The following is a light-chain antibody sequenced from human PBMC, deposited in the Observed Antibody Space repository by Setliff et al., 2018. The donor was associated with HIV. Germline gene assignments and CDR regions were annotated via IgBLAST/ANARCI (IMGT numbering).Light chain of an antibody. J-gene: IGLJ1*01. CDR3: CSYAGTYTSLYV. Sequence: QSALTQPRSVSGSPGQSVTISCTGTTSDIGNYKYVSWYQQHPEKAPKLILYDVSQRPSGVPDRFSGSKSGNTASLTISGLQAEGEGDYYCCSYAGTYTSLYVFGTGTKVTVL. CDR2: DVS. V-gene: IGLV2-11*01. CDR1: TSDIGNYKY.